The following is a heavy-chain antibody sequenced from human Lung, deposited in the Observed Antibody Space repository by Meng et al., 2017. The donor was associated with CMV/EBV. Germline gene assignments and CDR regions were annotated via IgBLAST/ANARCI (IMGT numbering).Heavy chain of an antibody. V-gene: IGHV4-34*01. Sequence: GSXRLXCAVYGGSFSGYYWSWIRQPPGKGLEWIGEINHSGSTNYNPSLKSRVTISVDTSKNQFSLKLSSVTAADTAVYYCARAFGGTIFGVVNYYYGMDVXGRGXTVTVSS. J-gene: IGHJ6*02. CDR1: GGSFSGYY. D-gene: IGHD3-3*01. CDR2: INHSGST. CDR3: ARAFGGTIFGVVNYYYGMDV.